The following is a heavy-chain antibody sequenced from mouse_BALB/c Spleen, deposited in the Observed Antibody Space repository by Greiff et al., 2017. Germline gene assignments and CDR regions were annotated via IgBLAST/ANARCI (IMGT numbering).Heavy chain of an antibody. V-gene: IGHV5-9-4*01. J-gene: IGHJ4*01. CDR1: GFTFSSYA. CDR2: ISSGGSYT. Sequence: EVHLVESGGGLVKPGGSLKLSCAASGFTFSSYAMSWVRQSPEKRLEWVAEISSGGSYTYYPDTVTGRFTISRDNAKNTLYLEMSSLRSEDTAMYYCARKYGNYGYAMDYWGQGTPVTVSS. CDR3: ARKYGNYGYAMDY. D-gene: IGHD2-10*02.